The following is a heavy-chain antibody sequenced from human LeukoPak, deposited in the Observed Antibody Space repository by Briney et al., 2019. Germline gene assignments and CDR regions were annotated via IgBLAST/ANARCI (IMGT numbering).Heavy chain of an antibody. CDR3: AKDKEYSGFGPILSGYYYGMDV. J-gene: IGHJ6*04. Sequence: GRSLRLSCAASGFTFDDYAMHWVRQAPGKGLEWVSLISWDGGSKYYADSVKGRFTISRDNSRHTLYLQMNSLGAEDTALYYCAKDKEYSGFGPILSGYYYGMDVWGKGTTVTVSS. D-gene: IGHD5-12*01. V-gene: IGHV3-43D*04. CDR1: GFTFDDYA. CDR2: ISWDGGSK.